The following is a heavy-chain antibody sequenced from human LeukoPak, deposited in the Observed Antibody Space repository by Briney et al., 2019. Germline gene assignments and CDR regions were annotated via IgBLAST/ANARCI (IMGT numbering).Heavy chain of an antibody. CDR3: ARDLGVSY. CDR2: ISSTSSRI. Sequence: GGSLRLSCAASGFIFSSYTMHWVRQAPGKGLEWVSLISSTSSRINYADSVKGRFTISRDNTKNSLYLQMSSLRAEDTAVYYCARDLGVSYWGQGTLVTVSS. D-gene: IGHD2-8*01. CDR1: GFIFSSYT. V-gene: IGHV3-21*01. J-gene: IGHJ4*02.